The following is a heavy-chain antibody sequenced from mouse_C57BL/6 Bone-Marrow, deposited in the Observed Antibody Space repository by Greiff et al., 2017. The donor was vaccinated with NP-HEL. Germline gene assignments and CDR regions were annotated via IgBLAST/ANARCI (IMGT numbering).Heavy chain of an antibody. CDR3: TAMVRDYFDY. CDR2: IRLKSDNYAT. Sequence: EVQVVESGGGLVQPGGSMKLSCVASGFTFSNYWMNWVRQSPEQGLEWVAQIRLKSDNYATHYAESVKGRFTISRDDSKSSVYLQMNNLRAEDTGIYYCTAMVRDYFDYWGQGTTLTVSS. J-gene: IGHJ2*01. D-gene: IGHD2-2*01. CDR1: GFTFSNYW. V-gene: IGHV6-3*01.